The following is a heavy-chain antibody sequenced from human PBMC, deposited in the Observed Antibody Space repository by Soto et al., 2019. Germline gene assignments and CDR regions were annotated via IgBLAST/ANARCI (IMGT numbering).Heavy chain of an antibody. CDR2: INPASGST. Sequence: QVQLVQSGAEVKKPRASVKLSCRTSGYTFTHYYIHWVRQAPGQGLEWLAIINPASGSTNYAQDFLGRVTLTMDTSTTTVYMELSGLRAEDTAIFYCAKAHSGYVWGRYYFDYWGQGTLVTVSS. V-gene: IGHV1-46*01. J-gene: IGHJ4*02. D-gene: IGHD5-12*01. CDR1: GYTFTHYY. CDR3: AKAHSGYVWGRYYFDY.